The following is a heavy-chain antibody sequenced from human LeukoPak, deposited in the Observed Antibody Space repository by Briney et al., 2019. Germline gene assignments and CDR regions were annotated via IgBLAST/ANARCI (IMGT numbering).Heavy chain of an antibody. D-gene: IGHD6-19*01. CDR2: IYYSGST. CDR3: ARKERSSGWYNYYMDV. Sequence: PSETLSLTCTVSGGSISSYYWSWIRQPPGRGLEWIGYIYYSGSTNYNPSLKSRVTISVDTSKNQFSLKLSSVTAADTAVYYCARKERSSGWYNYYMDVWGKGTTVTVSS. V-gene: IGHV4-59*01. CDR1: GGSISSYY. J-gene: IGHJ6*03.